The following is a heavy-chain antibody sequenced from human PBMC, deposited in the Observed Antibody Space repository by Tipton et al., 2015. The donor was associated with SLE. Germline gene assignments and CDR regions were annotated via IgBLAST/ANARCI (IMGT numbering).Heavy chain of an antibody. D-gene: IGHD3-3*01. CDR3: ARERPPPNDFWSGYLFDY. V-gene: IGHV4-61*02. CDR1: GGSISSGSYY. CDR2: IYTSGST. Sequence: TLSLTCTVSGGSISSGSYYWSWIRQPAGKGLEWIGRIYTSGSTNYNPSLKSRVTISVDTSKNQFSLKLSSVTAADTAVYYCARERPPPNDFWSGYLFDYWGQGTLVTVSS. J-gene: IGHJ4*02.